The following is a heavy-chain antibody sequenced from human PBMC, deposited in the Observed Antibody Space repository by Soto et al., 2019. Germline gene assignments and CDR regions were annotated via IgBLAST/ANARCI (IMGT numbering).Heavy chain of an antibody. V-gene: IGHV4-30-2*01. CDR3: ARGLDVTTFGGIISNYFDY. D-gene: IGHD3-16*02. J-gene: IGHJ4*02. CDR1: GASISSAGNS. CDR2: IYHSGTT. Sequence: QLQLQESGSGLVKPSETLSLTCSVSGASISSAGNSWSWIRQAPGKGLEWIGYIYHSGTTYYNPSLRSRVTISADTSKNHFSLKVRSVTAADTAVYYCARGLDVTTFGGIISNYFDYWGQGTLVTVSS.